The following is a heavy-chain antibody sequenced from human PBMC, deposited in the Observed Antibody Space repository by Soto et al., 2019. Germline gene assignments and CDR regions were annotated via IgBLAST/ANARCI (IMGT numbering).Heavy chain of an antibody. CDR2: IWYDGSNK. D-gene: IGHD6-13*01. CDR3: AREIAAAGPRGYYYYMDV. Sequence: GGSLRLSCAASGFTFSSYGMHWVRQAPGKGLEWVAVIWYDGSNKYYADSVKGRFTISRDNSKNTLYLQMNSLRAEDTAVYYCAREIAAAGPRGYYYYMDVWGKGTTVTVSS. V-gene: IGHV3-33*01. CDR1: GFTFSSYG. J-gene: IGHJ6*03.